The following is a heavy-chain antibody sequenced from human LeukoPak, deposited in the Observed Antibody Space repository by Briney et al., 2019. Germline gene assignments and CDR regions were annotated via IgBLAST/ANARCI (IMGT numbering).Heavy chain of an antibody. D-gene: IGHD6-19*01. CDR1: GFTFSNYG. CDR2: ITATSSST. J-gene: IGHJ4*02. CDR3: AKSPYSSGWLHYY. V-gene: IGHV3-23*01. Sequence: GGSLRLSCAASGFTFSNYGMSWVRQAPGKGLEWVSAITATSSSTHDADSVQGRFTISRDNSKNTLYLQMNSLRAEDTAVYYCAKSPYSSGWLHYYWGQGTLVTVSS.